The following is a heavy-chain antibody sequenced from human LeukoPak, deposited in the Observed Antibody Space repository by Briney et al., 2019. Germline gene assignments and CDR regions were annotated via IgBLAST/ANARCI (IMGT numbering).Heavy chain of an antibody. D-gene: IGHD4-23*01. CDR3: ARVTVATRDGYDY. CDR1: GGSFSGYY. Sequence: SETLSLTYAVYGGSFSGYYWSWIRQPPGKGLEWIWEINHSGSTNYNPSLKSRVTISVDTSKNQFSLKLSSVTAADTAVYYCARVTVATRDGYDYWGQGTLVTVSS. CDR2: INHSGST. V-gene: IGHV4-34*01. J-gene: IGHJ4*02.